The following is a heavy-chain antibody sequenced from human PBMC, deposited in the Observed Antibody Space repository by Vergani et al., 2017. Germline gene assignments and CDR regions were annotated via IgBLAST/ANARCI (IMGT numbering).Heavy chain of an antibody. CDR1: GGSISSYY. CDR2: IYYSGST. J-gene: IGHJ3*01. Sequence: QVQLQESGPGLVKPSETLSLTCTVSGGSISSYYWSWIRQPPGKGLEWIGYIYYSGSTNYNPSLKSRVTISVDTSKNQFSLKLSSVTAADTAVYYCASIHDYSNQDAFDVWGQGTMVTVSS. CDR3: ASIHDYSNQDAFDV. D-gene: IGHD4-11*01. V-gene: IGHV4-59*12.